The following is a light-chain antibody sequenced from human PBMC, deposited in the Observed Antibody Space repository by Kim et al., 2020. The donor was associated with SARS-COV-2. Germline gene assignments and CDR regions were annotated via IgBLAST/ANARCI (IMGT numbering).Light chain of an antibody. Sequence: VALGKTARITGGGNNMGSKNVHWYQQKPGQAPVLVIYRDSNRPSGIAERFSGSNSGNTATLTISRAQAGDEADYYCQVWDSSTVVFGGGTKLTVL. CDR1: NMGSKN. CDR3: QVWDSSTVV. J-gene: IGLJ2*01. V-gene: IGLV3-9*01. CDR2: RDS.